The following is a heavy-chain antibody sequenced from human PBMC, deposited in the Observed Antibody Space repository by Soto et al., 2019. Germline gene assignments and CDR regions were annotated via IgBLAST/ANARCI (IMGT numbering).Heavy chain of an antibody. D-gene: IGHD3-3*01. Sequence: ASVKLSCKASGYTFTSYGISWVRQAPGQGLEWMGWISAYNGNTNYAQKLQGRVTMTTDTSTSTAYMELRSLRPDDTAVYYCARDRRYDFWSGYPGKLDYWGQGTLVTVSS. CDR1: GYTFTSYG. CDR3: ARDRRYDFWSGYPGKLDY. V-gene: IGHV1-18*01. J-gene: IGHJ4*02. CDR2: ISAYNGNT.